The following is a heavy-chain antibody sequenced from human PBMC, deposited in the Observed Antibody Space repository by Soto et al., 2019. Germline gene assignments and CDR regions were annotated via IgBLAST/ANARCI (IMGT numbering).Heavy chain of an antibody. Sequence: PXGTLSLTCAVSGISMTSSHWWSCVRQPPGKGLEWIGEIFHSGRTNYNPSLKSRLTISADKSKNQISLKMTSVTAADTAVYFCAKDVSSRRWFDPWGQGVRVTVSS. CDR2: IFHSGRT. D-gene: IGHD3-16*01. CDR1: GISMTSSHW. J-gene: IGHJ5*02. V-gene: IGHV4-4*01. CDR3: AKDVSSRRWFDP.